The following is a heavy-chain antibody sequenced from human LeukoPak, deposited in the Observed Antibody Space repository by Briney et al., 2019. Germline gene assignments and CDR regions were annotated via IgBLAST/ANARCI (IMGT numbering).Heavy chain of an antibody. CDR1: GFTFSTYS. D-gene: IGHD3-22*01. CDR2: ISSSGTTI. V-gene: IGHV3-48*01. Sequence: GGSLRLSCAASGFTFSTYSMNWVRQTPGKGLEWVSYISSSGTTIYYTDSVKGRFTVSRDNAKNSLFLQMNSLRAEDTAVYYCARELHYYDSSGYSYNWFDPWGQGTLVTVSS. CDR3: ARELHYYDSSGYSYNWFDP. J-gene: IGHJ5*02.